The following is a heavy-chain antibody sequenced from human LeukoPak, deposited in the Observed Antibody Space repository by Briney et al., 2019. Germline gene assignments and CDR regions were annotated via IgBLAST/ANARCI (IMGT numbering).Heavy chain of an antibody. CDR2: INDSGRI. CDR3: ARRWNYGRNYYIDV. J-gene: IGHJ6*03. Sequence: SETLSHTCAVYGGSFSNYYWSWIRQPPGKGLEWIGEINDSGRINYNPSLLSRVTVSVDPSKNQFSLSLTSVTATDTAVYYCARRWNYGRNYYIDVWGKGATVSVSS. D-gene: IGHD1-7*01. V-gene: IGHV4-34*01. CDR1: GGSFSNYY.